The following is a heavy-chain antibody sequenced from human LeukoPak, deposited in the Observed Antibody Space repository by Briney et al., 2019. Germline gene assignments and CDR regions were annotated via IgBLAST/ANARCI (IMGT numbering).Heavy chain of an antibody. CDR2: INAGNGNT. CDR1: GYTFTSYA. V-gene: IGHV1-3*01. J-gene: IGHJ5*02. CDR3: ARRDSSSWHDYNWFDP. Sequence: ASVKVSCKASGYTFTSYAMHWVRQAPGQRLEWMGWINAGNGNTKYSQKFQGRVTITRDTSASTAYMELSSLRSEDTAVYYCARRDSSSWHDYNWFDPWGQGTLVTVSS. D-gene: IGHD6-13*01.